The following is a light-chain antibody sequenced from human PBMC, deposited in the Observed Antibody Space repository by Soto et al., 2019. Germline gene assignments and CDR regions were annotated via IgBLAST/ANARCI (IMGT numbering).Light chain of an antibody. J-gene: IGKJ1*01. Sequence: QLTQAASSLSASVGDRVTITCRASQSISSYLNWYQHKPGKAPNLLIYAATTLQSGVPSRFSGSGSGTDFTLTISSLQPDDFATYYCQQYNSYLWTFGQGTKVDI. CDR3: QQYNSYLWT. V-gene: IGKV1-39*01. CDR2: AAT. CDR1: QSISSY.